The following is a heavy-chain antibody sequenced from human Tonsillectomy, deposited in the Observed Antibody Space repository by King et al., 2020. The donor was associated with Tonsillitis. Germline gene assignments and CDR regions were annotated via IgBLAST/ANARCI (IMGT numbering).Heavy chain of an antibody. CDR3: ARGLVRWLQLDY. J-gene: IGHJ4*02. CDR1: GYTFTSYD. D-gene: IGHD5-24*01. V-gene: IGHV1-8*01. CDR2: MNPNSGNT. Sequence: VQLVESGAEVKKPGASVKVSCKASGYTFTSYDINWVRQATGQGLEWMGWMNPNSGNTGYAQKFQGRVTMTRNTSISTAYMVLSSLRSEDTAVYYCARGLVRWLQLDYWGQGTLVTVSS.